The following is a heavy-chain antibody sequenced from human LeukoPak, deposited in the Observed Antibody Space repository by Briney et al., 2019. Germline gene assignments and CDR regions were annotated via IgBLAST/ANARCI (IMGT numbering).Heavy chain of an antibody. V-gene: IGHV3-48*03. CDR3: AKTSLSDASGHYYYMDV. D-gene: IGHD3-3*01. J-gene: IGHJ6*03. Sequence: GGSLRLSCAASGFTFSSYEMNLVRQAPGKGLEWVSYISSSGSTIYYADSVKGRFTISRDNSQNTVSLQVNNLRTEDTALYYCAKTSLSDASGHYYYMDVWGKGTTVTVSS. CDR1: GFTFSSYE. CDR2: ISSSGSTI.